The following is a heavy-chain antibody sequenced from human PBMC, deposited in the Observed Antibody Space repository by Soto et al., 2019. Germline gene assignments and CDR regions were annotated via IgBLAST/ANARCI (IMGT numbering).Heavy chain of an antibody. Sequence: PGGSLRFSCAASGFTFSSYGMHWVRQAPGKGLEWVAVIWYDGSNKYYADSVKGRFTISRDNSKNTLYLQMNSLRAEDTAVYYCARDENDSSGLSDYWGQGTLVTVSS. CDR3: ARDENDSSGLSDY. CDR1: GFTFSSYG. V-gene: IGHV3-33*01. CDR2: IWYDGSNK. D-gene: IGHD3-22*01. J-gene: IGHJ4*02.